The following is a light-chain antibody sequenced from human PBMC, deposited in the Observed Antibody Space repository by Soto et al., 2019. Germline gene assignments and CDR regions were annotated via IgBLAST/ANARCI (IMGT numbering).Light chain of an antibody. CDR2: TAS. CDR3: QQSYSTPT. J-gene: IGKJ5*01. Sequence: EIVLTQSPGTLSLSPVERATLSCRASQSVSNNYLAWYQRKPGQTPRLLIYTASSRAAGVPDRFSGSGSGTDFTLTISRLEPEDFATYYCQQSYSTPTFGQGTRLEIK. V-gene: IGKV3-20*01. CDR1: QSVSNNY.